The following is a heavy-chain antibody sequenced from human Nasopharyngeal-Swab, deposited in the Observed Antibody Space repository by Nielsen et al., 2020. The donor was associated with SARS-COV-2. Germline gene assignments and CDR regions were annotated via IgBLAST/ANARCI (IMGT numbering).Heavy chain of an antibody. J-gene: IGHJ4*02. D-gene: IGHD3-3*01. CDR2: ISWDGLTI. Sequence: SLKISCAASGFTFDDYGMHWVRQAPGKGLEWVSGISWDGLTIGYADSVKGRFTISRDNAKNSLYLQMNRLRVEDMAFYYCAKATNARYDFWSGSFDYWGQGTLVTVSS. V-gene: IGHV3-9*03. CDR3: AKATNARYDFWSGSFDY. CDR1: GFTFDDYG.